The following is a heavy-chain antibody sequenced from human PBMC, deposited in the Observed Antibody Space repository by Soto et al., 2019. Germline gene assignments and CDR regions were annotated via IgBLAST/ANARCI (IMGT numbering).Heavy chain of an antibody. Sequence: SETLSLTCAVYGGSFSGYYWSWIRQPPGKGLEWIGEINHSGSTNYNPSLKSRVTISVDTSKNQFSLKLSSVTAADTAVYYCARYYDFWSGYQSRTNNYYYYGMDVWGQGTTVTVSS. CDR3: ARYYDFWSGYQSRTNNYYYYGMDV. J-gene: IGHJ6*02. D-gene: IGHD3-3*01. V-gene: IGHV4-34*01. CDR2: INHSGST. CDR1: GGSFSGYY.